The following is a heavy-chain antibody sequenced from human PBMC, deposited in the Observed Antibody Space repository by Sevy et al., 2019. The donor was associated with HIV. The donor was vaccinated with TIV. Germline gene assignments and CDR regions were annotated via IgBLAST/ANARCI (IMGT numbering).Heavy chain of an antibody. D-gene: IGHD3-16*01. J-gene: IGHJ3*02. Sequence: GGSLRLSCEASGFTFNNFPIHWVRQAPGKGLEGVAVVSFDGGSKYYADSVRGRFTVSRDNSKNTVYLQLNSLRAEDTAVYYCVRERARSITFDIWGQGTLVTVSS. CDR2: VSFDGGSK. CDR3: VRERARSITFDI. V-gene: IGHV3-30-3*01. CDR1: GFTFNNFP.